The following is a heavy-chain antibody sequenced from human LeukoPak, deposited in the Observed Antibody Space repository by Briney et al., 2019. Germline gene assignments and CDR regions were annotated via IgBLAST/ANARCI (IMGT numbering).Heavy chain of an antibody. CDR2: INPSGGST. CDR1: GYTFSSYY. D-gene: IGHD3-10*01. Sequence: ASVKVSCKASGYTFSSYYIHWVRQAPGQGLEWMEIINPSGGSTSYPQKFQGRVTMTRDKSTSTFNMELSSLRSEDTAVYYCASGLWFGELKGGAYFDFWGQGTLVTVSS. CDR3: ASGLWFGELKGGAYFDF. V-gene: IGHV1-46*01. J-gene: IGHJ4*02.